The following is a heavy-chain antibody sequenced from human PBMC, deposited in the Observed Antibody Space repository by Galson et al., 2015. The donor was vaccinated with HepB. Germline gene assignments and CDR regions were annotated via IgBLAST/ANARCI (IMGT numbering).Heavy chain of an antibody. Sequence: SLRLSCAVSGISFRTSAMNWVRQAPGKGLEWVSGIWGGGGSAHYADSVKGRFTISSDNANNMLYLQMNSLRAEDTAVYYCAKNPNTRVVGPARMSDLRIYCYYYMYVWGKWTTVTVPS. J-gene: IGHJ6*03. CDR3: AKNPNTRVVGPARMSDLRIYCYYYMYV. CDR1: GISFRTSA. D-gene: IGHD2-2*01. V-gene: IGHV3-23*01. CDR2: IWGGGGSA.